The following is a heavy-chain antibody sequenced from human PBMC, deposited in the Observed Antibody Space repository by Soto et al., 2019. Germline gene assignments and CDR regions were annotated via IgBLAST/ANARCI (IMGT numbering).Heavy chain of an antibody. CDR3: PKDRVAVTEEDY. V-gene: IGHV3-23*01. Sequence: EVQLLESGGGLVQPGGSLRLSCAASGFTFSHYAMSRVRQAPGEGLEWVSVISGSGDDTYYADSVKGRFIISRDNSKNTLYLQTNSLSAEDTAVYYCPKDRVAVTEEDYWGQGTLVTVSS. CDR1: GFTFSHYA. D-gene: IGHD3-10*01. J-gene: IGHJ4*02. CDR2: ISGSGDDT.